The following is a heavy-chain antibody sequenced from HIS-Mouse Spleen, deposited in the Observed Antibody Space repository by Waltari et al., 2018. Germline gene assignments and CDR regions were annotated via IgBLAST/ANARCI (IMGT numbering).Heavy chain of an antibody. CDR3: ARAPTGFLEWFDAFDI. CDR1: GGSISRSSYY. CDR2: IYYSGST. D-gene: IGHD3-3*01. Sequence: QLQLQESGPGLVKPSETLSLTCTVSGGSISRSSYYWGWIRQPPGKGLEWIGRIYYSGSTYYNPSLKSRVTISVDTSKNQFSLKLSSVTAADTAVYYCARAPTGFLEWFDAFDIWGQGTMVTVSS. J-gene: IGHJ3*02. V-gene: IGHV4-39*07.